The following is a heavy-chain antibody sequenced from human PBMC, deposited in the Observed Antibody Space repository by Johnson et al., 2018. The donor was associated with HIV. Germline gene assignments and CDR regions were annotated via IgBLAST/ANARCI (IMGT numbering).Heavy chain of an antibody. J-gene: IGHJ3*02. V-gene: IGHV3-33*06. CDR3: AKATTGSDAFDI. CDR1: GFIFSSYG. Sequence: VQLVESGGGVVPPGRSLRLSCAASGFIFSSYGMHWVRQAPGKGLEWVAVIWYDGSNKYYADSVKGRFTISRDNSKNTLYLQMNSLRAEDTAVYYCAKATTGSDAFDIWGQGTMVTVSS. D-gene: IGHD1-1*01. CDR2: IWYDGSNK.